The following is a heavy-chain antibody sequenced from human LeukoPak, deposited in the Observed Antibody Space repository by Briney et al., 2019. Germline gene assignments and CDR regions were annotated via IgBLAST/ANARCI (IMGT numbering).Heavy chain of an antibody. CDR1: GFTFSSYN. Sequence: GGSLRLSCAASGFTFSSYNMNWVRQAPGKGLEWVSYISSSGSTIYYADSVKGRFTISRDNAKNSLYLQMNSLRAEDTAVYYCARENYVWGSYRNNWFDPWGQGTLVTVSS. V-gene: IGHV3-48*04. J-gene: IGHJ5*02. CDR2: ISSSGSTI. CDR3: ARENYVWGSYRNNWFDP. D-gene: IGHD3-16*02.